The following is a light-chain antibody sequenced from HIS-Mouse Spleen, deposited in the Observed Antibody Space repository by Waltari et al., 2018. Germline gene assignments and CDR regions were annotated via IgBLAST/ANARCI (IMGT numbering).Light chain of an antibody. CDR1: SSNIGSNY. J-gene: IGLJ3*02. V-gene: IGLV1-47*01. CDR3: AAWDDSLSGPV. CDR2: RNN. Sequence: QSVLTQPPSASGTPWQRVTISCSGSSSNIGSNYVYWYQQLPGTAPKLLIYRNNKRPSGVPDRFSGSKSGTSASLAISGLRSEDEADYYCAAWDDSLSGPVFGGGTKLTVL.